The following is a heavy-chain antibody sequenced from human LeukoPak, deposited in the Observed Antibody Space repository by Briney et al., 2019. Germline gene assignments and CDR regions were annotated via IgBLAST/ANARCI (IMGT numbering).Heavy chain of an antibody. CDR3: ARGHYYGSGNYFDY. Sequence: ASVKVSCKASGYTFTSYDINWVRQATGQGLEWMGWMNPNSGNTGYAQKFQGRVTMTRNTSISTACMELSSLRSEDAAVYYCARGHYYGSGNYFDYWGQGTLVTVSS. CDR2: MNPNSGNT. CDR1: GYTFTSYD. J-gene: IGHJ4*02. D-gene: IGHD3-10*01. V-gene: IGHV1-8*01.